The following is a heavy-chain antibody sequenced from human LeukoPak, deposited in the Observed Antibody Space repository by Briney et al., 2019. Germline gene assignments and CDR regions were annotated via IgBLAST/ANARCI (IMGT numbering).Heavy chain of an antibody. D-gene: IGHD2-2*02. CDR2: IYSSGST. CDR1: GASISSGSYY. J-gene: IGHJ4*02. Sequence: SETLSLTCTVSGASISSGSYYWSWIRQPAGKALEWIGRIYSSGSTNYNPSLKSRVAISVDTAKNQFSLKLSSVTAADTAVYYCVRDGCSSTSCYSVNDYWGQGTLVTVSS. CDR3: VRDGCSSTSCYSVNDY. V-gene: IGHV4-61*02.